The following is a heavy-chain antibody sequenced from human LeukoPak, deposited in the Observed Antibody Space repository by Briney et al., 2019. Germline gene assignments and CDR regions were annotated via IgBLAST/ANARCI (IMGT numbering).Heavy chain of an antibody. CDR3: ARDRITMVRGVIRYYFDY. Sequence: WGSLRLSCAASGFTFSSYAMRWVRQAPGKGLEWVAVISYDGSNKYYADSAKGRFTISRDSSKNTLYLQMNSLRAEDTAVYYCARDRITMVRGVIRYYFDYWGQGTLVTVSS. D-gene: IGHD3-10*01. CDR2: ISYDGSNK. V-gene: IGHV3-30-3*01. J-gene: IGHJ4*02. CDR1: GFTFSSYA.